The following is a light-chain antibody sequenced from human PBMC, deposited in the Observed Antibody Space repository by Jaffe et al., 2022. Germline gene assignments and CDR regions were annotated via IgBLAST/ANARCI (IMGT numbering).Light chain of an antibody. Sequence: QSALTQPASVSGSPGQSITISCTGTSTDVGRYNYVSWYQQHPGKAPKLMIYDVSNRPSGVSDRFSGSKSGNTASLTISGLQAEDEADYYCSSHSSSSTLAVFGGGTQLTVL. CDR1: STDVGRYNY. CDR3: SSHSSSSTLAV. CDR2: DVS. V-gene: IGLV2-14*03. J-gene: IGLJ7*01.